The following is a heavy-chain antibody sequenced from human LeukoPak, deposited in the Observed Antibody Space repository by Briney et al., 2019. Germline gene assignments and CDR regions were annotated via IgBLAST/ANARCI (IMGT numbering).Heavy chain of an antibody. CDR1: GGSFNNYA. J-gene: IGHJ6*02. D-gene: IGHD3-10*01. CDR3: AKVLWFGEAYYHYGMDV. Sequence: GASVKVSCKASGGSFNNYAINWVRQAPGQGPEWIGRIIPSLEIVNYARKFQGRVTITADTSTNTAYMYLSSLKGDDTAIFYCAKVLWFGEAYYHYGMDVWGQGTTVSVTS. V-gene: IGHV1-69*04. CDR2: IIPSLEIV.